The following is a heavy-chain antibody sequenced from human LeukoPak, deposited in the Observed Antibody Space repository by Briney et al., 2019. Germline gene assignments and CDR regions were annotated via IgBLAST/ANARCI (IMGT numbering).Heavy chain of an antibody. CDR2: VYYGRTT. CDR1: AGSFISSSHH. J-gene: IGHJ5*01. D-gene: IGHD5-12*01. CDR3: VRHDGRGGATMGAFDS. Sequence: PSETLSLTCTVSAGSFISSSHHWGWIRQSPGKGLEWIGSVYYGRTTYYNPSLDGRVTVSLDTSTNQFSLQLNSVTAADTAVYYCVRHDGRGGATMGAFDSWGQGSLVTVSS. V-gene: IGHV4-39*01.